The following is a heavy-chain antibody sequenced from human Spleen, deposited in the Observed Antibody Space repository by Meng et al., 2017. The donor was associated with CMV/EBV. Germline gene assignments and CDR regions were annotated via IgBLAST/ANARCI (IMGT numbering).Heavy chain of an antibody. CDR2: INPNSGAT. D-gene: IGHD2-21*02. CDR3: AREQGVTGSPSYFYYGMDV. V-gene: IGHV1-2*02. J-gene: IGHJ6*02. CDR1: GYSFVGYY. Sequence: ASVKVSCKASGYSFVGYYIHWMRQAPRQGLEWMGWINPNSGATNSAQKFRGRVTMTRDTSISTASMELSRLTSDDTAVYYCAREQGVTGSPSYFYYGMDVWGQGTTVTVSS.